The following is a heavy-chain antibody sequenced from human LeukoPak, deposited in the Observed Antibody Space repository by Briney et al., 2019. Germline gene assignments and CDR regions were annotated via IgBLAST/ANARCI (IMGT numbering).Heavy chain of an antibody. Sequence: PGGSLRLSCAASGFTVSSNYMSWVRQAPGKGLEWVSVIYSGGSTYYADSVKGRFTISRDNSKNTLYLQMNSLRAEDTAVYYCASGYYGSGSYTLDYWGQGTLVTVSS. V-gene: IGHV3-66*01. CDR2: IYSGGST. CDR1: GFTVSSNY. CDR3: ASGYYGSGSYTLDY. J-gene: IGHJ4*02. D-gene: IGHD3-10*01.